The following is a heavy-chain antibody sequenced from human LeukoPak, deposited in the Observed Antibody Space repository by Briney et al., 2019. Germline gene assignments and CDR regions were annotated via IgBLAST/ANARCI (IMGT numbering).Heavy chain of an antibody. CDR1: GGTFSSYA. CDR3: ARMYSNSSMVLDY. V-gene: IGHV1-69*05. Sequence: SVKVSCKASGGTFSSYAISWVRQAPGQGLEWMGGIIPIFGTANYAQKFQGRVTITTDESTSTAYMELSSLRSEDTAVYYCARMYSNSSMVLDYWGQGTLVTVSS. CDR2: IIPIFGTA. D-gene: IGHD6-6*01. J-gene: IGHJ4*02.